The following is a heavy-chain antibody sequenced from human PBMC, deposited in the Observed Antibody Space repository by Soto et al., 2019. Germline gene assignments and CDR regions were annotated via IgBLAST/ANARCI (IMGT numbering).Heavy chain of an antibody. CDR3: AKGSEFSNSYTLDFDF. V-gene: IGHV3-33*06. J-gene: IGHJ4*02. Sequence: HPGGSLRLSCAASGFTFSSYGMHWVRQAPGKGLEWVAVIWYDGSNKYYADSVKGRFTISRDNTKNTLYLQMDSLTAEDTAVYYCAKGSEFSNSYTLDFDFWGQGALVTVSS. D-gene: IGHD6-6*01. CDR2: IWYDGSNK. CDR1: GFTFSSYG.